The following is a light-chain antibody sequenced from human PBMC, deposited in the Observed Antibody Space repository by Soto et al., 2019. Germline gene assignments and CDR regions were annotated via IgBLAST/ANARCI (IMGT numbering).Light chain of an antibody. CDR3: QHYDNIPYS. CDR1: QDISQY. V-gene: IGKV1-33*01. J-gene: IGKJ2*03. CDR2: AAS. Sequence: DTQMTQSPSSLSASVGDRVTITCQASQDISQYVNWYQHKPGKAPKLLIYAASNLETGVPSRFSGSGSATDFTFTISSLQPEDIATYYCQHYDNIPYSFGQGTKLEIK.